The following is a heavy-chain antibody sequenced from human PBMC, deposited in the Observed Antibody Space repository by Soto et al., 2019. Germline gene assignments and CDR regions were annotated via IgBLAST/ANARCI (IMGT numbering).Heavy chain of an antibody. CDR3: ARGSFSSSSSWFDP. Sequence: TSETLSLTCTVSGGSISSLANFWSWIRQLPGRGLEWIGYISYTGRTYYTPSLNSRLTISLDTSKNLFSLRLSAVTAADTAVYFCARGSFSSSSSWFDPWGQGTLVTVSS. J-gene: IGHJ5*02. CDR1: GGSISSLANF. CDR2: ISYTGRT. D-gene: IGHD6-6*01. V-gene: IGHV4-31*03.